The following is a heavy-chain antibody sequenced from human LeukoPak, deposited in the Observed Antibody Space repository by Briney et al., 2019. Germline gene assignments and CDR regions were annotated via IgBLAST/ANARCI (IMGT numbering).Heavy chain of an antibody. V-gene: IGHV3-30-3*01. D-gene: IGHD3-22*01. CDR1: GLTFSSYA. CDR2: ISYDGSNK. J-gene: IGHJ4*02. CDR3: ATDPDSSGYYYPIFDY. Sequence: PGGSLRLSCAASGLTFSSYAMHRVRQAPGKGLVWVAIISYDGSNKYYADSVKGRFTISRDNSKNTLYLQINSLRAEDTAVYYCATDPDSSGYYYPIFDYWGQGTLVTVSS.